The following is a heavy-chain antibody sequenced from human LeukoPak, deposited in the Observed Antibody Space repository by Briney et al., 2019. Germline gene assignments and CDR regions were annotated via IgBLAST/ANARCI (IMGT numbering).Heavy chain of an antibody. CDR1: GFTFSTYA. CDR3: AKDFTGWRDFDY. CDR2: VSNGGGST. Sequence: GGSLRLSCAASGFTFSTYAMSWVRQAPGKGLEWVSAVSNGGGSTYYADSVKGRFTISRDNSKNTLYLQMNSLRADDTAVYYCAKDFTGWRDFDYWGQGTLVTVSS. D-gene: IGHD6-19*01. J-gene: IGHJ4*02. V-gene: IGHV3-23*01.